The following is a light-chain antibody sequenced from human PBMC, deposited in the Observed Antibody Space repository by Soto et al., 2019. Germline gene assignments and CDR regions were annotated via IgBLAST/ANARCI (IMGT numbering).Light chain of an antibody. J-gene: IGKJ1*01. V-gene: IGKV3-11*01. CDR3: HQRQSWPRT. CDR1: QYINTR. Sequence: EIVLTQSPATLSSFPGDRVTLSCRASQYINTRLAWYQHRPGQAPRLLIYQTSIRAAGIPARFSASGTGTDFTLTFSDVQPEDFAVYYFHQRQSWPRTFGQGTKVDI. CDR2: QTS.